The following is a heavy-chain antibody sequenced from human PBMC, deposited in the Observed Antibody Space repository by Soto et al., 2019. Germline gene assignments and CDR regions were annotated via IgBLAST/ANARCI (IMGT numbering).Heavy chain of an antibody. CDR1: GYTFTSYG. D-gene: IGHD3-3*01. Sequence: ASVKVSCKASGYTFTSYGISWVRQAPGQGLEWMGWISAYNGNTNYAQKLQGRVTMTTDTSTSTAYMELRSLRSDDTAVYYCAREVITIFGVSYGMDVWGQGTTVTVSS. J-gene: IGHJ6*02. V-gene: IGHV1-18*01. CDR2: ISAYNGNT. CDR3: AREVITIFGVSYGMDV.